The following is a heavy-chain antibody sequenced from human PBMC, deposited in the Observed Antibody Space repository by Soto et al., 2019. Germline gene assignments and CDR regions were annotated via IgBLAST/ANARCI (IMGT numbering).Heavy chain of an antibody. CDR2: INAGNGNT. CDR1: GYTFTSYA. Sequence: ASVKVSCKASGYTFTSYAMHWVRQAPGQRPEWMGWINAGNGNTKYSQKFQGRVAITRDTSASTAYMELSSLRSEDTAVYYCATEKHYFDTGGYYYWGQGTLVTVSS. V-gene: IGHV1-3*01. J-gene: IGHJ4*02. D-gene: IGHD3-22*01. CDR3: ATEKHYFDTGGYYY.